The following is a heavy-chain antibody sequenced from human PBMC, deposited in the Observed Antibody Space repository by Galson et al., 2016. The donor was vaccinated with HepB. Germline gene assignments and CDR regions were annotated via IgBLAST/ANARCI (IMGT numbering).Heavy chain of an antibody. J-gene: IGHJ6*03. Sequence: QSGAEVKKPGESLRISCKGSGYSFTNYWITWVRQTPGKGLEWMGTIDPSDSYTNYSPSFKGHVTISADKSISTAYLQWSSLKASDTAMYYCARRSGVAATDYYYYYMDVWGKGTTVTVSS. V-gene: IGHV5-10-1*01. CDR1: GYSFTNYW. CDR3: ARRSGVAATDYYYYYMDV. D-gene: IGHD2-15*01. CDR2: IDPSDSYT.